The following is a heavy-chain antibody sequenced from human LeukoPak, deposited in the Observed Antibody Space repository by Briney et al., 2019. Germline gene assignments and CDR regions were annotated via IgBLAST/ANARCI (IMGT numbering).Heavy chain of an antibody. J-gene: IGHJ4*02. Sequence: GASVKVSCKVSGYTLTELSMHWVRQAPGKGLEWMGGFDPEDGETIYAQKFQGRVTMTEDTSTDTAYMELSSLRSEDTAVYYCATVDSYCYDSSGSDYWGQGTLVTVSS. CDR2: FDPEDGET. V-gene: IGHV1-24*01. D-gene: IGHD3-22*01. CDR1: GYTLTELS. CDR3: ATVDSYCYDSSGSDY.